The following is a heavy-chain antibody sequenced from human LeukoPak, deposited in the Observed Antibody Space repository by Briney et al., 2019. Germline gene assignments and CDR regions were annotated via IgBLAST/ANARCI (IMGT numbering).Heavy chain of an antibody. Sequence: SVKVSCKASGGTFSSYTISWVRQAPGQGLEWMRRIIPILGIANYAQKFQGRVTITADKSTSTAYMELSSLRSEDTAVYYCARSAVDTAMGADFDYWGQGTLVTVSS. CDR2: IIPILGIA. J-gene: IGHJ4*02. V-gene: IGHV1-69*02. CDR3: ARSAVDTAMGADFDY. CDR1: GGTFSSYT. D-gene: IGHD5-18*01.